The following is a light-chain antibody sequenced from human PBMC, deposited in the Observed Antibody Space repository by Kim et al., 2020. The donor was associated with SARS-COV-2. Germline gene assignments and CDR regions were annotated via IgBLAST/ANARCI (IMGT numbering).Light chain of an antibody. CDR3: QHYGSASLN. J-gene: IGKJ2*01. CDR2: GVS. V-gene: IGKV3-20*01. Sequence: SLSPGERATLSCRASQSISNTLAWYQHKPGQSPRVFIYGVSSRSAGVPDRFTGSGSGTDFSLTISRLEPEDSAIYYCQHYGSASLNFGQGTKLEI. CDR1: QSISNT.